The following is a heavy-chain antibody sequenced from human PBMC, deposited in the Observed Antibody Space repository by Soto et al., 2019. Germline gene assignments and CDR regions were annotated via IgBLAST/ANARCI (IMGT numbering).Heavy chain of an antibody. Sequence: LRLSYAASGFTVGSYSMNWVRQAPGKGLEWVSSICKSSDYIYYADSVKGRFTISRDTAKNSLYLQMNSLRAEDTPVYYCVRAPLGCGYDTNYFDYWGQGSLVTV. D-gene: IGHD5-12*01. CDR2: ICKSSDYI. V-gene: IGHV3-21*01. CDR3: VRAPLGCGYDTNYFDY. J-gene: IGHJ4*02. CDR1: GFTVGSYS.